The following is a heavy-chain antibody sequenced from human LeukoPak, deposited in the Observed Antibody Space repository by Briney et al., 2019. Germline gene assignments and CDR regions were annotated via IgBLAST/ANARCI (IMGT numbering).Heavy chain of an antibody. D-gene: IGHD6-6*01. CDR1: GYTFTSYD. J-gene: IGHJ6*03. Sequence: ASVKVSCKASGYTFTSYDINWVRPAAGQGLEWMGWMNPNSGNTGYAQKLQGRVTMTRNTSISTAYMELSSLRSEDTAVYYCARALYSSSIRFYYYMDVWGKGTTVTVSS. V-gene: IGHV1-8*01. CDR3: ARALYSSSIRFYYYMDV. CDR2: MNPNSGNT.